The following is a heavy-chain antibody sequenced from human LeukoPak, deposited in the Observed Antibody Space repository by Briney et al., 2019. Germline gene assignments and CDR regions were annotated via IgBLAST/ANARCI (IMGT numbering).Heavy chain of an antibody. Sequence: GGSLRLSCAASGFTFRSYGMQWVRQAPGKGLEWVACISYGGSNKYYADSGKGRFTISRDNSRHTLYLQMNGLRAEDTAVYYCAKDQSENSDGGFDVWGQGTMVTVSS. V-gene: IGHV3-30*18. CDR3: AKDQSENSDGGFDV. D-gene: IGHD2-15*01. CDR2: ISYGGSNK. J-gene: IGHJ3*01. CDR1: GFTFRSYG.